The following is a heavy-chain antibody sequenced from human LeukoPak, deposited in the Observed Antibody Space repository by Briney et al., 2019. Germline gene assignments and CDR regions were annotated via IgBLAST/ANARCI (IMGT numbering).Heavy chain of an antibody. CDR3: ARDFVAATMPFDF. Sequence: GGSLRLSCAASGFTFSLYWMSWVRQAPGKGLEWVANIKQDGSEKYYVDSVRGRFTISRDNAKNSLYLQMNSLRADDTAVYYCARDFVAATMPFDFWGQGTLVTVSS. V-gene: IGHV3-7*01. CDR2: IKQDGSEK. CDR1: GFTFSLYW. D-gene: IGHD6-19*01. J-gene: IGHJ4*02.